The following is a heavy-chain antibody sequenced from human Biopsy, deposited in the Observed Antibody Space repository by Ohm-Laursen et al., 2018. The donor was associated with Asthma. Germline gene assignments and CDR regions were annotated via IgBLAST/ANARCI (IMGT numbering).Heavy chain of an antibody. CDR1: GFTFSRYA. CDR2: GGSYYDGGLK. J-gene: IGHJ4*02. V-gene: IGHV3-30-3*01. CDR3: ARDVMEWYLPAFDF. D-gene: IGHD3-3*01. Sequence: SLRLSCAASGFTFSRYAIHWVRQAPGKGLEWVAVGGSYYDGGLKYYADSVNGRFTVSRDDSKNTLYLQMNSLRPDDTAVYYCARDVMEWYLPAFDFWGQGTLVTVSS.